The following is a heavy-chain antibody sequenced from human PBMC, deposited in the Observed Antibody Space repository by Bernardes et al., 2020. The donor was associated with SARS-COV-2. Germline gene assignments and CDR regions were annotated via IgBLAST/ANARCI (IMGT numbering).Heavy chain of an antibody. D-gene: IGHD6-13*01. CDR1: GFSLSPSGVG. CDR3: AHHQLVLVFDY. J-gene: IGHJ4*02. CDR2: IYWDDDK. Sequence: SGPTLTKPTQPLTLPCTFSGFSLSPSGVGVGWIRQPPGKALEWLALIYWDDDKRYSPSLKSRLTITKDTSKNQVVLTMTNMDPVDTATYYCAHHQLVLVFDYWGQGTLVTVSS. V-gene: IGHV2-5*02.